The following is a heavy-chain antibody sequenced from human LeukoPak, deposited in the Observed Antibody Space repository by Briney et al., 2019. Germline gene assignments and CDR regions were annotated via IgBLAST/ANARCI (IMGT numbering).Heavy chain of an antibody. Sequence: SETLSLTCAVYGGSFSGYYWSWIRQPPGKGLEWIGYIYYSGSTYYNPSLKSRVTISVDTSKNQFSLKLSSVTAADTAVYYCAREGAYGDYLPIDYWGQGTLVTVSS. CDR1: GGSFSGYY. D-gene: IGHD4-17*01. J-gene: IGHJ4*02. CDR2: IYYSGST. V-gene: IGHV4-30-4*08. CDR3: AREGAYGDYLPIDY.